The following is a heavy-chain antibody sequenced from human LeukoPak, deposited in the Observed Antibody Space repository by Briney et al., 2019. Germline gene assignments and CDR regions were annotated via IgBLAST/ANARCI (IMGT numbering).Heavy chain of an antibody. V-gene: IGHV1-18*01. CDR1: GYTFTSYG. J-gene: IGHJ3*02. Sequence: ASVTVSCKASGYTFTSYGISWVRQAPGQGLEWMGWISAYNGNTNYAQKLQGRVTMTTDTSTSTAYMELRSLRSDDTAAYYCARDTRYYYGSGSYGPASDAFDIWGQGTMVTVSS. D-gene: IGHD3-10*01. CDR2: ISAYNGNT. CDR3: ARDTRYYYGSGSYGPASDAFDI.